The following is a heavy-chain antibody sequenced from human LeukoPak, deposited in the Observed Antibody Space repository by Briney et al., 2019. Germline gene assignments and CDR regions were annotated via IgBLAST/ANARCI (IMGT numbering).Heavy chain of an antibody. CDR1: GFTFSSYS. V-gene: IGHV3-48*02. CDR3: VRGYPLGVATFDS. Sequence: GGPLRLSCAASGFTFSSYSMNWVRQAPGKGLEWVSYISHNSRTMHYADSVKGRLTISRDDAKNSLFLQMNSLRDEDTAVYYCVRGYPLGVATFDSWGQGTLVIVSS. CDR2: ISHNSRTM. D-gene: IGHD3-10*01. J-gene: IGHJ4*02.